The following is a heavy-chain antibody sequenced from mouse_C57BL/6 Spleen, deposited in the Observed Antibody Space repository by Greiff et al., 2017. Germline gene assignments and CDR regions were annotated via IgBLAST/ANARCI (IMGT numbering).Heavy chain of an antibody. D-gene: IGHD2-4*01. CDR3: ARDHYDYDGGFAY. V-gene: IGHV3-6*01. CDR1: GYSITSGYY. CDR2: ISYDGSN. Sequence: EVKLQESGPGLVKPSQSLSLTCSVTGYSITSGYYWNWIRQFPGNKLEWMGYISYDGSNNYNPSLKNRISITRDTSKNQFFLKLNSVTTEDTATYYCARDHYDYDGGFAYWGQGTLVTVSA. J-gene: IGHJ3*01.